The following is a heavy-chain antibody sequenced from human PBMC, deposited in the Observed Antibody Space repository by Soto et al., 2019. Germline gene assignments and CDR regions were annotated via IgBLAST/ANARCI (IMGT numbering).Heavy chain of an antibody. J-gene: IGHJ4*02. V-gene: IGHV4-34*01. Sequence: QVQLQQWGAGLLKPSETLSLTCAVYGGSFSGYYWSWIRQPPGKGLEWIGEINHSGSTNYNPSLKSRVTISVDTSKHQFSLKLSSVTAADTAVYYCARGGRYSSSYVNFDYWGQGTLVTVSS. D-gene: IGHD6-6*01. CDR2: INHSGST. CDR1: GGSFSGYY. CDR3: ARGGRYSSSYVNFDY.